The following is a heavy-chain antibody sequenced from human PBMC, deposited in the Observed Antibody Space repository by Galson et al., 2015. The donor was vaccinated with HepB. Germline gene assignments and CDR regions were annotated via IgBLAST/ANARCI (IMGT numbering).Heavy chain of an antibody. CDR2: ISYDGSNK. CDR1: GFPFSSYA. J-gene: IGHJ4*02. CDR3: ARVGTLNYYDSSGYYSTLDY. Sequence: LRLSCAASGFPFSSYAMHWVRQAPGKGLEWVAVISYDGSNKYYADYVKGRFTISRDNSKNTLYLQMNSLRAEDTAVYYCARVGTLNYYDSSGYYSTLDYWGQGTLVTVSS. D-gene: IGHD3-22*01. V-gene: IGHV3-30-3*01.